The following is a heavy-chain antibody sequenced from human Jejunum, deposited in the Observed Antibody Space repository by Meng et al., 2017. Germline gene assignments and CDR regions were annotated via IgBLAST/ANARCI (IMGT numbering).Heavy chain of an antibody. CDR2: IIPISGTT. J-gene: IGHJ4*02. CDR3: ARGAVDFDY. V-gene: IGHV1-69*06. Sequence: QVGPAGAELKKPGASVKVSCKASGGTFTSYAITWVRQAPGHGLEWMGGIIPISGTTKYAQKLQGRVTITADTSTSTAYMELSSLTSEDTAVYYCARGAVDFDYWGQGTLVTVSS. CDR1: GGTFTSYA.